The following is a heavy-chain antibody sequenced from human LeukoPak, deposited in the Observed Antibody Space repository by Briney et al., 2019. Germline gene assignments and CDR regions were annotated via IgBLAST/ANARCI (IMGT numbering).Heavy chain of an antibody. J-gene: IGHJ3*02. CDR2: VSSDGSKK. Sequence: PGGSLRLSCAASGFTFSNFAIHWVRQAPDKGLEWVAVVSSDGSKKYYADSVKGRFIISRDNSKNTLSLQMNSLRTDDTAVYYCARDLVNIYTTGSTYDAFDIWGQGTMVTVSS. CDR1: GFTFSNFA. D-gene: IGHD1-1*01. V-gene: IGHV3-30*04. CDR3: ARDLVNIYTTGSTYDAFDI.